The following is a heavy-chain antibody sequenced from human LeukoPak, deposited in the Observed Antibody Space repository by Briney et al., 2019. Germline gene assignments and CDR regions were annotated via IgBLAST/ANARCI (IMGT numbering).Heavy chain of an antibody. J-gene: IGHJ2*01. D-gene: IGHD3-16*01. Sequence: GGSLRLSCAPSGFTFRNYGIHWVRQAPGKGLEWVAAISYDGTKKFYSDSGEGRFTISRDNSMNTLYLQINSLRAEDTALYFCARDADTTTRNWYFDLWDRGTLLTVSS. CDR2: ISYDGTKK. CDR3: ARDADTTTRNWYFDL. CDR1: GFTFRNYG. V-gene: IGHV3-30*03.